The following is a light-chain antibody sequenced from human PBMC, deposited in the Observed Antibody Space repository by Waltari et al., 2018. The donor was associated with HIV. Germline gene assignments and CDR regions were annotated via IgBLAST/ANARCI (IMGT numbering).Light chain of an antibody. J-gene: IGLJ2*01. CDR3: QSSDSDDTYVI. Sequence: SAELTQPASVSVSPGQTARITCSAAVLSSRFASWYQQKPGQAPVVLMFQDNERPSGNPDRFSGSSSGTTVTLTITAVQEEDEADYYCQSSDSDDTYVIFGGGTKLTVL. CDR1: VLSSRF. CDR2: QDN. V-gene: IGLV3-25*03.